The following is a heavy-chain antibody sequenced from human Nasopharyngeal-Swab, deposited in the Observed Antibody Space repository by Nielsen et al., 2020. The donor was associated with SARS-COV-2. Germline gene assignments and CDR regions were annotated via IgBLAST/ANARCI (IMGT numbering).Heavy chain of an antibody. V-gene: IGHV4-39*01. Sequence: WIRQPPGKGLEWIGSIYYSGATYYSPSLKSRLTISVDTSQNQFSLTVSSVTASDTAVYYCVRDNYYHYYMDVWSQGTTVTVSS. D-gene: IGHD2-15*01. J-gene: IGHJ6*03. CDR3: VRDNYYHYYMDV. CDR2: IYYSGAT.